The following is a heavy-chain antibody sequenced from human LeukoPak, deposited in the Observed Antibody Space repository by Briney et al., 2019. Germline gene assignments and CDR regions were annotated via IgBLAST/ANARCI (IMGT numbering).Heavy chain of an antibody. CDR1: GGSISSGSYY. CDR2: INHSGSS. D-gene: IGHD5-12*01. CDR3: ARLTRYGYSQLLYYYYGMDV. V-gene: IGHV4-39*07. Sequence: SETLSLTCTVSGGSISSGSYYWSWIRQPPGKGLEWIGEINHSGSSNYNPSLKSRVTISVDTSKNQFSLKLSSVTAADTAVYYCARLTRYGYSQLLYYYYGMDVWGQGTTVTVSS. J-gene: IGHJ6*02.